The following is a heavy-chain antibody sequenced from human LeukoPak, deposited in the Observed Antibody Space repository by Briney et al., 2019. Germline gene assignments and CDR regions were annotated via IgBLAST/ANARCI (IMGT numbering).Heavy chain of an antibody. CDR2: ISSSSSYI. D-gene: IGHD2-2*02. J-gene: IGHJ5*02. CDR1: GFTFSSYG. V-gene: IGHV3-21*01. CDR3: AREPRYCSSTSCYTRRSWFDP. Sequence: GGSLRLSCAASGFTFSSYGMNWVRQAPGKGLEWVSSISSSSSYIYYADSVKGRFTISRDNAKNSLYLQMNSLRAEDTAVYYCAREPRYCSSTSCYTRRSWFDPWGQGTLVTVSS.